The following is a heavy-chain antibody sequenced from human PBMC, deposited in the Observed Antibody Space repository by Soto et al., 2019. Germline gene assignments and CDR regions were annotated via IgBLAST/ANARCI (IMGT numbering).Heavy chain of an antibody. CDR3: ASAHRITMIVVVIDAFDI. J-gene: IGHJ3*02. D-gene: IGHD3-22*01. CDR1: GYTLTELS. Sequence: AASVKVSCKVSGYTLTELSMHWVRQAPGKGLEWMGGFDPEDGETIYAQKFQGRVTMTEDTSTDTAYMELSSLRSEDTAVYYCASAHRITMIVVVIDAFDIWGQGTMVTVSS. CDR2: FDPEDGET. V-gene: IGHV1-24*01.